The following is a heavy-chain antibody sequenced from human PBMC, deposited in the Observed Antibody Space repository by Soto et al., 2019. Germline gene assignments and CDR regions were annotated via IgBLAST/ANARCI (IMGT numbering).Heavy chain of an antibody. Sequence: ASVKVSCKVSGYTFTSYAMHWVRQAPGQRLEWMGWINAGNGNTKYSQKFQGRVTITRDTSASTAYMELSSLRSEDTAVYYCARHATTVTTKSYYYYGMDVWGQGTTVTNSS. D-gene: IGHD4-17*01. CDR3: ARHATTVTTKSYYYYGMDV. V-gene: IGHV1-3*01. CDR1: GYTFTSYA. J-gene: IGHJ6*02. CDR2: INAGNGNT.